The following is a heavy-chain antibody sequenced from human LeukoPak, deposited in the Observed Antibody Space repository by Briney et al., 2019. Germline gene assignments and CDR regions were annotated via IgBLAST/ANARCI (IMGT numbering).Heavy chain of an antibody. J-gene: IGHJ4*02. Sequence: PGGSLRLSCAASGFTFSRYAMHWVRQAPGKGLEWVAVISYDGSNKYYADSVKGRFTISRDNSKNTLYLQMNSLRAEDTAVYYCARDRGDFDYWGQGTLVTVSS. CDR1: GFTFSRYA. CDR2: ISYDGSNK. V-gene: IGHV3-30-3*01. CDR3: ARDRGDFDY.